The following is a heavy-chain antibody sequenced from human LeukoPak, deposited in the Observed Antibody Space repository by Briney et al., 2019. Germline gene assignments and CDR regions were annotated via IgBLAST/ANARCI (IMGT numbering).Heavy chain of an antibody. CDR1: GGSISSYY. CDR3: ARVQLWLGYYYMDV. V-gene: IGHV4-4*07. J-gene: IGHJ6*03. D-gene: IGHD5-18*01. Sequence: SETLPLTCTVSGGSISSYYWSWIRQPAGKGLEWIGRIYTSGSTNYNPSLKSRVTMSVDTSKNQFSLKLSSVTAADTAVYYCARVQLWLGYYYMDVWGKGTTVTVSS. CDR2: IYTSGST.